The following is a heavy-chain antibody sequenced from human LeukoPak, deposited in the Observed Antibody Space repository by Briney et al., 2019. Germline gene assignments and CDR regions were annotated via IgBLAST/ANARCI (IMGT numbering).Heavy chain of an antibody. CDR3: ARDYYDSSGYSTADAFDI. J-gene: IGHJ3*02. Sequence: PGGSLRLSCAASGFTFNSYEMNWVRQAPGKGLEWVSYISSSGSTIYYADSVKGRFTISRDNAKNSLYLQMNSLRAEDTAVYYCARDYYDSSGYSTADAFDIWGQGTMVTVSS. CDR2: ISSSGSTI. CDR1: GFTFNSYE. D-gene: IGHD3-22*01. V-gene: IGHV3-48*03.